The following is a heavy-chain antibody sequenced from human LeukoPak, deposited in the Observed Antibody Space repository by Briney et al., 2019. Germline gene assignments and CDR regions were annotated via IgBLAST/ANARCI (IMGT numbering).Heavy chain of an antibody. V-gene: IGHV3-48*01. CDR3: ARTVVPGDRGSSWEAFDI. J-gene: IGHJ3*02. CDR2: ISSSSSTI. Sequence: PGGSLRLSCAASRFTFSSYSMNWVRQAPGKGLEWVSYISSSSSTIYYADSVKGRFTISRDNAKNSLYLQMNSLRAEDTAVYYCARTVVPGDRGSSWEAFDIWGQGTMVTVSS. CDR1: RFTFSSYS. D-gene: IGHD6-13*01.